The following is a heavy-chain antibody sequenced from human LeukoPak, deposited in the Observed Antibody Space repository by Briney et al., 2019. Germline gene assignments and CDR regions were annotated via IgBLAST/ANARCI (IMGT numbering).Heavy chain of an antibody. J-gene: IGHJ3*02. D-gene: IGHD3/OR15-3a*01. V-gene: IGHV3-23*01. CDR1: RITFSSNA. Sequence: GGSLILSCAASRITFSSNAMSWVRQAPRKGLECVSAISGSGGRTCYAGFVKGRLTISRDNYKNTLYLQMNSMRAEDTAVYCCAKVVLGLGDAFDIWGQGTMVTVSS. CDR2: ISGSGGRT. CDR3: AKVVLGLGDAFDI.